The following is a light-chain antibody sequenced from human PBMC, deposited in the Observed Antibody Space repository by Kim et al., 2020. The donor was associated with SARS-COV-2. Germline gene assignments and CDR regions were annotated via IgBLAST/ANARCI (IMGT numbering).Light chain of an antibody. J-gene: IGLJ2*01. CDR3: QSYENNIVV. V-gene: IGLV6-57*01. CDR1: SLNIASNF. CDR2: EDN. Sequence: GNTVTISCARISLNIASNFVQCDQQRPGSSPIPMIYEDNRRPSGVPDRFSGSIDSASNSASLTISGLKPEDEADYYCQSYENNIVVFGGGTQLTVL.